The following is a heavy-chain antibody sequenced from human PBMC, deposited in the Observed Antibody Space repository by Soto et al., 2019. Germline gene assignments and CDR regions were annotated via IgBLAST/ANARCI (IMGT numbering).Heavy chain of an antibody. CDR1: GGSISSGGYY. J-gene: IGHJ4*02. Sequence: QVQLQESGPGLVKPSQTLSLTCTVSGGSISSGGYYWSWIRQHPGKGLEWIGYIYYSGSTYYNPSLQGRVNISVDTSKNQFSLKLSSVTAADTAVYYCARDFIAAAGTRGYFDYWGQGTLVTVSS. CDR3: ARDFIAAAGTRGYFDY. CDR2: IYYSGST. D-gene: IGHD6-13*01. V-gene: IGHV4-31*03.